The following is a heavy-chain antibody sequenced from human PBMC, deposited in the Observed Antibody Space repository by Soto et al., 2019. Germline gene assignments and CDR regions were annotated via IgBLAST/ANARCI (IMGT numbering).Heavy chain of an antibody. CDR3: TKDYTA. CDR1: GFIFSTSG. CDR2: ISKSSRTI. J-gene: IGHJ5*02. Sequence: SLRLSCAASGFIFSTSGMTWVRQAPGKGLEWLSYISKSSRTIYYADSVKGRFTISRDNAKNSLYLQMNSLRVEDTAIYYCTKDYTAWGQGTLVTVS. D-gene: IGHD2-2*02. V-gene: IGHV3-48*01.